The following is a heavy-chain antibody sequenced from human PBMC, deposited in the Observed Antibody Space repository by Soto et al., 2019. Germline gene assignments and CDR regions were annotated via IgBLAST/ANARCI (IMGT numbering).Heavy chain of an antibody. CDR2: VSHDGRNT. Sequence: VQLVESGGGVVQPGRSLRLSCAASGFTFSDYAMHWVRQAPGKGLEWVAVVSHDGRNTHYAASVKGRFTISRDSSKNTVSLEMPSLRAEDTAVYYCAKGGRQWLVTSDFNYWGQGALVTVSS. CDR3: AKGGRQWLVTSDFNY. CDR1: GFTFSDYA. V-gene: IGHV3-30*18. D-gene: IGHD6-19*01. J-gene: IGHJ4*02.